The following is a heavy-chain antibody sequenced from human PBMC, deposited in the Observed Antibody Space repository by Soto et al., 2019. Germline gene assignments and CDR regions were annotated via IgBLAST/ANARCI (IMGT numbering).Heavy chain of an antibody. D-gene: IGHD1-26*01. CDR2: IYYSGST. CDR3: ARWVGATSFDY. J-gene: IGHJ4*02. V-gene: IGHV4-31*01. Sequence: QVQLQESGPGLVKPSQTLSLTCTVSGGSISSGGYYWSWIRQHPGKGLEWIGYIYYSGSTYYNPSLTRLXTXSXXTSKNQFSLKLSSVTAADTAVYYCARWVGATSFDYWGQGTLVTVSS. CDR1: GGSISSGGYY.